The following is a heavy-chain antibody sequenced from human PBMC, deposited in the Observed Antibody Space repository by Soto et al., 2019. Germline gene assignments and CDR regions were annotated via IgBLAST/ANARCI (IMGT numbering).Heavy chain of an antibody. J-gene: IGHJ6*02. CDR2: ISGSGSST. Sequence: PGGSLRLSCAASGLTFSLYAMTWVRQAPGKGLEWVSAISGSGSSTYYADSVKGRFTTSRDNSKNTLFLQMDSLRAEDTAVYYYAKDFSLRKSIGHGMDVWGQGTTVTVSS. D-gene: IGHD3-16*02. V-gene: IGHV3-23*01. CDR1: GLTFSLYA. CDR3: AKDFSLRKSIGHGMDV.